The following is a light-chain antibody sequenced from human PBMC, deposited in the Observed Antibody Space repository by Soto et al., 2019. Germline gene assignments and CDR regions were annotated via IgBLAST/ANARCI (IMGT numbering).Light chain of an antibody. CDR3: CSYAGSGTFV. J-gene: IGLJ2*01. CDR2: EGS. V-gene: IGLV2-23*03. CDR1: NSDVGQYNL. Sequence: QSVLTQPASVSGSPGQSITISCTGTNSDVGQYNLVSWYQQHPGKAPKLMIYEGSQRPSGVSNRFSGSKPGNTASLTISGLQPEDEAEYYCCSYAGSGTFVFGGGTKLTVL.